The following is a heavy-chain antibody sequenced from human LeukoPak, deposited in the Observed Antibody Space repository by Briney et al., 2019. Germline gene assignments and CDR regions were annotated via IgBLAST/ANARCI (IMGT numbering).Heavy chain of an antibody. CDR3: ARVGHRYYDFWSGYRQYYFDY. J-gene: IGHJ4*02. V-gene: IGHV1-18*01. CDR1: GYTFNSYG. D-gene: IGHD3-3*01. CDR2: INAYNGNT. Sequence: ASVKLSCKASGYTFNSYGIRWVRHAPGQGLEWIAWINAYNGNTNYAHKLQGRFTMTRDTYASTAYFELRSLRSDDTAVYYCARVGHRYYDFWSGYRQYYFDYWGQGTLVTVSS.